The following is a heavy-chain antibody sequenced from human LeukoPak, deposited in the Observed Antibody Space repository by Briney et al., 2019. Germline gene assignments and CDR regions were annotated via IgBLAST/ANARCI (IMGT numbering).Heavy chain of an antibody. V-gene: IGHV1-8*01. D-gene: IGHD3-3*01. Sequence: WASVTVSFKASGYTFTSYDINWVRQATGQGLEWMGWMNPNSGNTGYSQKFQGRVTMTRNTSISTAYMELSSLRSGDTAVYYCARVLSNYDFWSGYYKPTANYYYYMDVWGKGTTVTVSS. CDR2: MNPNSGNT. J-gene: IGHJ6*03. CDR1: GYTFTSYD. CDR3: ARVLSNYDFWSGYYKPTANYYYYMDV.